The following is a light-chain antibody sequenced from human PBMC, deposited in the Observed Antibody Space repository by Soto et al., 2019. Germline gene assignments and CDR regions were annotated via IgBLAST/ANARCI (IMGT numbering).Light chain of an antibody. V-gene: IGKV3-15*01. CDR1: QSVASN. Sequence: EIVMTQSPASLSVSPGDGVTLSCRASQSVASNVAWYQQKPGQGPRLLIHGASTRAAGVPARFSGSGSATDFTLTISSLQSEDVAVYDCQQYHNWPPQYTFGQGTKLQIK. CDR3: QQYHNWPPQYT. CDR2: GAS. J-gene: IGKJ2*01.